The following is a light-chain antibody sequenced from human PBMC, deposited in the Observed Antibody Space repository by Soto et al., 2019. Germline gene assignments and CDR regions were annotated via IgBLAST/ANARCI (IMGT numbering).Light chain of an antibody. Sequence: QSVLTQPHSASGTPGQRVTISCSGSSSNIGDNTVNWYQQFPGTAPKLLIHSNNERPSGVPERFSGSKSGTSASLAITGLQSEDEADYYCAAWDDSLNGVVFGGGTKLTVL. V-gene: IGLV1-44*01. CDR1: SSNIGDNT. J-gene: IGLJ2*01. CDR3: AAWDDSLNGVV. CDR2: SNN.